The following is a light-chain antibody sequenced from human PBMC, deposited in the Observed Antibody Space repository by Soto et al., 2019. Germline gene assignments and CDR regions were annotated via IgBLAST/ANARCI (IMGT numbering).Light chain of an antibody. J-gene: IGLJ2*01. Sequence: QPVPTQPPSASGTPGQRVTISCSGSSSNIGTNTVNWYQHLPGTAPKLLIYSNNQRPSGVPDRFSGSKSATSASLAISGLQSEDEADYYCASWDDSLNGPVFGGGTKLTV. V-gene: IGLV1-44*01. CDR3: ASWDDSLNGPV. CDR1: SSNIGTNT. CDR2: SNN.